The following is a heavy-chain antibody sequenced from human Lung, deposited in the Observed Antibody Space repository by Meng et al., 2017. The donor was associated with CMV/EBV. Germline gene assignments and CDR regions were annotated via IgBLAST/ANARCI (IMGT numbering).Heavy chain of an antibody. CDR2: ISWNSGSI. D-gene: IGHD3-10*01. J-gene: IGHJ4*02. CDR1: GFTFDDYA. Sequence: SLKISCTASGFTFDDYAMHWVRQPPGKGLEWVSRISWNSGSIGYADSVKGRFTISRDNAKNSLYLQMNSLRAEDTAVYYCARTAASLGRLLGVDYWGQGTLVTVSS. V-gene: IGHV3-9*01. CDR3: ARTAASLGRLLGVDY.